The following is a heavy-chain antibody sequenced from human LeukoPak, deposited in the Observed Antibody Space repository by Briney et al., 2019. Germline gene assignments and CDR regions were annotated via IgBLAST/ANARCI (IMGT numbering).Heavy chain of an antibody. V-gene: IGHV3-43*02. J-gene: IGHJ4*02. CDR1: GFTFNNHG. CDR2: ISADGGGT. D-gene: IGHD2-2*01. CDR3: AKDLSSPAQTFDS. Sequence: GGSLRLSCAASGFTFNNHGMHWVRQVPGKGLEWVSLISADGGGTYYADSVKGRFTISRDNSKNSLFLQMNSLRIEDTALYYCAKDLSSPAQTFDSWGQGTLVTVSS.